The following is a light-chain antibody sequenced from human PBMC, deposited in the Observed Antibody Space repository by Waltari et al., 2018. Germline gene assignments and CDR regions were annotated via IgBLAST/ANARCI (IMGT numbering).Light chain of an antibody. V-gene: IGKV1-39*01. CDR1: QTISVS. CDR3: QQSKTPPLT. J-gene: IGKJ4*01. CDR2: GAS. Sequence: DIQMTQFPSSLSDSVGDRVVVTCRASQTISVSLSWYQQKPGKAPKLLIYGASSLQSGVPSRFSGSGSGTDFTLTISSLQPEDFGTYYCQQSKTPPLTFGGGTKVEF.